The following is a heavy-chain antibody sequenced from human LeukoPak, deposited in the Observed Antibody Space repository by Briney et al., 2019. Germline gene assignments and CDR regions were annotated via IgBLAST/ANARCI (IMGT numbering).Heavy chain of an antibody. V-gene: IGHV5-51*01. Sequence: GESLKISCKGSGYMFTSDWIGWVRQMPGKGLEWMGIIYPGDSDTRYSPSFQGQVTMSADKSISTAYLQWSSLEASDTAIYYCARHVSGTYYYNAMDVWGQGTTVTVSS. D-gene: IGHD1-26*01. CDR1: GYMFTSDW. J-gene: IGHJ6*02. CDR2: IYPGDSDT. CDR3: ARHVSGTYYYNAMDV.